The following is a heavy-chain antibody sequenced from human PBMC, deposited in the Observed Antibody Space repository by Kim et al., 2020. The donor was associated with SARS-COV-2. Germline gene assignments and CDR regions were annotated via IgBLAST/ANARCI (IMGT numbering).Heavy chain of an antibody. Sequence: GGSLRLSCAASGFTFNSYEMNWVRQAPGKGLEWLSYISGGGTTMYYADSVEGRFTISRDDANESLYLQMNSLRGEDTAVYHCVRGSDFDYWGQGTLVTVSS. CDR2: ISGGGTTM. J-gene: IGHJ4*02. V-gene: IGHV3-48*03. CDR1: GFTFNSYE. CDR3: VRGSDFDY. D-gene: IGHD2-15*01.